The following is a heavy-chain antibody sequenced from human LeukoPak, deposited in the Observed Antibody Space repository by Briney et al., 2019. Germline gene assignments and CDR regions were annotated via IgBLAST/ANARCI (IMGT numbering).Heavy chain of an antibody. CDR2: ISSSSSTI. CDR1: GFTFSSYS. CDR3: ARDDYDILTGYHNWLDP. Sequence: PGGSLRLSCAASGFTFSSYSKTWVRQAPGKGLEWVSYISSSSSTIYYADSVKGRFTISRDNAKNSLYLQMNSLRAEDTAVYYCARDDYDILTGYHNWLDPWGQGTLVTVSS. D-gene: IGHD3-9*01. V-gene: IGHV3-48*01. J-gene: IGHJ5*02.